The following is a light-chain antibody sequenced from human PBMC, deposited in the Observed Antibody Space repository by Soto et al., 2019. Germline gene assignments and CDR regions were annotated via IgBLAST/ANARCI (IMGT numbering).Light chain of an antibody. CDR2: DAS. Sequence: ETVLTQSPGTLSLSPGERASLSCGASQSISGRYLAWYQQKPGQAPRLLIYDASSRATGIPDRFSGSGSGTDFILTISRLEPEDFAVYYCQQYGSSPLTFGGGTKVEIK. CDR1: QSISGRY. J-gene: IGKJ4*01. CDR3: QQYGSSPLT. V-gene: IGKV3-20*01.